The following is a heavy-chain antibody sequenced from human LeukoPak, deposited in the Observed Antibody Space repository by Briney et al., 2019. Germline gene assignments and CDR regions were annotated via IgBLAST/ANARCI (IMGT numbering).Heavy chain of an antibody. J-gene: IGHJ4*02. CDR3: ARACSVGSCHAGDY. CDR1: GFTFTTYW. D-gene: IGHD2-15*01. V-gene: IGHV3-74*01. CDR2: INSDGSFT. Sequence: GSLRLSCTASGFTFTTYWMHWVRHAPGRGLVWLSRINSDGSFTGYADSVKGRFTLSRDSAKNTLYLQMNSLRAEDTVVYYCARACSVGSCHAGDYWGQGTLVSVSS.